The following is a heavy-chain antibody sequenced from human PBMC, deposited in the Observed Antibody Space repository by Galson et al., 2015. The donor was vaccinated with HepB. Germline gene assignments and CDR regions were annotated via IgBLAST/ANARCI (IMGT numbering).Heavy chain of an antibody. CDR2: ISAYNGNT. Sequence: QSGAEVKKPGASVKVSCKASGYTFATYGISWVRQAPGQGLEWMGWISAYNGNTYYAQKFQGRVTMTEDTSTDTAYMELSSLRSEDTAVYYCATAIRVQLWLILWGQGTLVTVSS. D-gene: IGHD5-18*01. CDR1: GYTFATYG. V-gene: IGHV1-18*01. J-gene: IGHJ4*02. CDR3: ATAIRVQLWLIL.